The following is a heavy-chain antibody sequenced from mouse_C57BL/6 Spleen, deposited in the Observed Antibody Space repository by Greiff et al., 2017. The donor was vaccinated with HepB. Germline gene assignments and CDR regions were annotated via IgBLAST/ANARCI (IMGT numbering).Heavy chain of an antibody. V-gene: IGHV1-26*01. CDR3: ARGGDYDGDY. J-gene: IGHJ2*01. D-gene: IGHD2-4*01. CDR1: GYTFTDYY. CDR2: INPNNGGT. Sequence: EVQLQQSRPELVKPGASVKISCKASGYTFTDYYMNWVKQSHGKSLEWIGDINPNNGGTSYNQKFKGKATLTVDKSSSTAYMELRSLTSEDSAVYYCARGGDYDGDYWGQGTTLTVSS.